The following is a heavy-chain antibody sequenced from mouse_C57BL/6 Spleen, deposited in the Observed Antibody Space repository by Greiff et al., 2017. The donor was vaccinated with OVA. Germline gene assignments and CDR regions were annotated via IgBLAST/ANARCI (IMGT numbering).Heavy chain of an antibody. CDR1: GYAFSSSW. Sequence: QVQLQQSGPELVKPGASVKISCKASGYAFSSSWMNWVKQRPGKGLEWIGRIYPGDGDTNYNGKFKGKATLTADKSSSTAYMQLSSLTSEDSAVYFCAGSQAWFADWGQGTLVTVSA. V-gene: IGHV1-82*01. CDR2: IYPGDGDT. J-gene: IGHJ3*01. CDR3: AGSQAWFAD.